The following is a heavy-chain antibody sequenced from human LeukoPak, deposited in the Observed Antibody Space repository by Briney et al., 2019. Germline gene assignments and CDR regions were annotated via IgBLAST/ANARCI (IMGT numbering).Heavy chain of an antibody. CDR2: INHSGST. Sequence: SETLSLTCGVYGGSFSGYYWSWIRQPPGKGLEWIGEINHSGSTNYNPSLKSRVTISVDTSKNQFSLRLSSVTAADTAVYYCARLLGYCSGGSCPDDYWGQGTLVTVSS. J-gene: IGHJ4*02. V-gene: IGHV4-34*01. CDR3: ARLLGYCSGGSCPDDY. CDR1: GGSFSGYY. D-gene: IGHD2-15*01.